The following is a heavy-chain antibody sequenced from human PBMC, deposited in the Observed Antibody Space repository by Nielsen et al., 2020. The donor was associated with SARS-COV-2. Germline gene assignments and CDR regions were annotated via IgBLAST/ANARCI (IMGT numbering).Heavy chain of an antibody. Sequence: GESLKISCAASGFTFSSYGMHWVRQAPGKGLEWVAVISYDGSNKYYADSVKGRFTISRDNSKNTLYLQMNSLRAEDTAVYYCAKDEVLLWFGELSPMDYWGQGTLVTVSS. CDR3: AKDEVLLWFGELSPMDY. V-gene: IGHV3-30*18. D-gene: IGHD3-10*01. CDR2: ISYDGSNK. J-gene: IGHJ4*02. CDR1: GFTFSSYG.